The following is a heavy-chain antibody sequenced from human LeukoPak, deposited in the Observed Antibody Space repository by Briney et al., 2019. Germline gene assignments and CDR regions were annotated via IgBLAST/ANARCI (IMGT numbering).Heavy chain of an antibody. D-gene: IGHD3-22*01. CDR3: AREGQTYFGSNGYYRIDAFDI. CDR2: ITSSGSTI. CDR1: GFTFSSYE. V-gene: IGHV3-48*03. J-gene: IGHJ3*02. Sequence: EPGGSLRLSCAASGFTFSSYEMNWVRQAPGKGLEWVSYITSSGSTIYYADSVKGRFTISRDNAKNSLYLQMNSLRAEDTAVYYCAREGQTYFGSNGYYRIDAFDIWGQGTMVTVSS.